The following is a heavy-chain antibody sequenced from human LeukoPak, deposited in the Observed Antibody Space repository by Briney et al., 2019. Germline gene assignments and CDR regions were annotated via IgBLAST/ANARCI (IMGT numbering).Heavy chain of an antibody. CDR1: GFMFSVYG. Sequence: PGRSLRLSCVASGFMFSVYGMHWVRQAPGKGLEWVAVIWNVGSNKYYADSVKGRFTISRDNSKNTLYLQMNSLRAEDTAVYSCARASGPFDYWGQGTLVTVSS. CDR2: IWNVGSNK. D-gene: IGHD3-10*01. V-gene: IGHV3-33*01. J-gene: IGHJ4*02. CDR3: ARASGPFDY.